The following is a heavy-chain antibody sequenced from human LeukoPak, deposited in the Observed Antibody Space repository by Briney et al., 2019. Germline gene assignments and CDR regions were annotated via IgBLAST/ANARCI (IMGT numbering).Heavy chain of an antibody. V-gene: IGHV3-48*03. CDR3: ARTPDYYCMDV. CDR1: GFTFNTYE. J-gene: IGHJ6*02. CDR2: ISSRSGSTI. Sequence: GGSLRLSCAASGFTFNTYEMNWVRQAPGKGLEWVSYISSRSGSTIYYAESVKGRFTISRDNAKDSLYLQTNSLRAEDTAVYYCARTPDYYCMDVWGQGTTVTVSS.